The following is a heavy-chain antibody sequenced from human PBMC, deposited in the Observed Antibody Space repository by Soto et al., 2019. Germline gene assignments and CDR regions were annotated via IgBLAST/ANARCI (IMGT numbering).Heavy chain of an antibody. CDR3: ARDLGGSSLYYFDY. V-gene: IGHV3-21*01. Sequence: GGSLRLSCAASGFSFSTYGMSWVRQAPGKGLEWVSVISGSGTYIYYANSAKGRFTVSRDNAKNSLYLQMNSLRAEDTAVYYCARDLGGSSLYYFDYWGPGTLVTVSS. D-gene: IGHD1-26*01. J-gene: IGHJ4*02. CDR2: ISGSGTYI. CDR1: GFSFSTYG.